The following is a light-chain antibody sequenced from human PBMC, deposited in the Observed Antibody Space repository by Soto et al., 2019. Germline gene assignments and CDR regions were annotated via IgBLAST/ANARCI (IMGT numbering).Light chain of an antibody. CDR1: QSVSSTY. J-gene: IGKJ4*01. V-gene: IGKV3-20*01. Sequence: LLTQSPGTLSLSAGERATLSCRASQSVSSTYLGWYQQRPGQAPRLLIYAASSRATGIPDRFSGSGSGTDFTLTISRLEPEDFALYYCQHYGISPVTFGGGTKVESK. CDR3: QHYGISPVT. CDR2: AAS.